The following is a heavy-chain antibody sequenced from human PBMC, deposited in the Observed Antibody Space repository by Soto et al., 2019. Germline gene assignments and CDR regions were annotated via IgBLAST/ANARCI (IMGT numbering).Heavy chain of an antibody. Sequence: PGGSVRLSCAASGFTFSSYAMSWVRQAPGKGLEWVSAISGSGGSTYYADSVKGRFTISRDNSKNTLYLQMNSLRAEDTAVYYCAKEYDWFGELFLPYNWFDPWGQGTLVTVSS. CDR3: AKEYDWFGELFLPYNWFDP. CDR1: GFTFSSYA. D-gene: IGHD3-10*01. V-gene: IGHV3-23*01. J-gene: IGHJ5*02. CDR2: ISGSGGST.